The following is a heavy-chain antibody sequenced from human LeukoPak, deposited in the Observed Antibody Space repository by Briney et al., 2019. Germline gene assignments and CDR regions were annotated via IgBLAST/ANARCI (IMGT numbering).Heavy chain of an antibody. V-gene: IGHV3-21*04. CDR1: GFTFSSYS. CDR3: AKASASFRPYYLDY. J-gene: IGHJ4*02. CDR2: ISSSSSYI. Sequence: PGGSLRLSCAASGFTFSSYSMNWVRQAPGKGLEWVSSISSSSSYIYYADSVQGRFTISRDSSKSTLYLQMTSLTAEDTAVYYCAKASASFRPYYLDYWGRGTLVTVSS.